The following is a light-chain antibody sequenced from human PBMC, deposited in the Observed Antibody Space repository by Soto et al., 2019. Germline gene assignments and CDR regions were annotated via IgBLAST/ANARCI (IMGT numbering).Light chain of an antibody. CDR2: GAS. CDR3: QQYGSSPA. V-gene: IGKV3-20*01. CDR1: QSVSSY. Sequence: EIGLSQSPFTLSLSTGERATLSCRASQSVSSYLAWYQQRPGQAPRLLIYGASNRASDIPDRFSGGVSGTDFTLTITRLEPEDFAVYYCQQYGSSPAFGQGTKVAIK. J-gene: IGKJ1*01.